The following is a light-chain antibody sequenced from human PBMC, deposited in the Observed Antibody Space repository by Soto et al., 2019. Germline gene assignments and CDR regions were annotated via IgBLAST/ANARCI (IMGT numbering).Light chain of an antibody. Sequence: LTQPASVSGSPGQSIAISCTGTSSDVGGYNYVSWYQQHPGKAPKLMIHEVSNRPSGVSDRFSGSKSGNTASLTISGLQADDEADYYCSSHTSYSTRVFGTGTKLTVL. CDR3: SSHTSYSTRV. V-gene: IGLV2-14*01. CDR1: SSDVGGYNY. CDR2: EVS. J-gene: IGLJ1*01.